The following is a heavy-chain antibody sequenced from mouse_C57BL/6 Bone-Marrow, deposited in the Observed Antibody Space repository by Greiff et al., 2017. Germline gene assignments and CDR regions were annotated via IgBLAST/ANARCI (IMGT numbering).Heavy chain of an antibody. V-gene: IGHV14-4*01. Sequence: VQLKESGAELVRPGASVKLSCTASGFNIKDDYMHWVKQRPEQGLEWIGWIDPENGDTEYASKFQGKATITADTSSTTAYLQLSSLTSEDTAVYYCTIFYGSSFYYFDYWGQGTTLTVSS. CDR1: GFNIKDDY. CDR2: IDPENGDT. CDR3: TIFYGSSFYYFDY. J-gene: IGHJ2*01. D-gene: IGHD1-1*01.